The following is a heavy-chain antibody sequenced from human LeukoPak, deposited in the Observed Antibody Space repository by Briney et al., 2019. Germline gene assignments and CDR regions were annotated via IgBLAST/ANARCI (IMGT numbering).Heavy chain of an antibody. CDR1: GFTFSNYA. CDR2: ISGSGGST. Sequence: GGSLRLSCAASGFTFSNYAMSWVRQALGKGLEWVSAISGSGGSTYYADSVKSRFTISRDNSKNTLYLQMNSLRAEDTAVYYCALNGREVPSGAFDIWGQGTMVTVSS. CDR3: ALNGREVPSGAFDI. V-gene: IGHV3-23*01. J-gene: IGHJ3*02. D-gene: IGHD3-16*02.